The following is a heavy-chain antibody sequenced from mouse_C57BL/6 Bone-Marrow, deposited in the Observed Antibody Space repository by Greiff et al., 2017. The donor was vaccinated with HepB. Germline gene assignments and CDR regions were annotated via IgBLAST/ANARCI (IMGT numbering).Heavy chain of an antibody. Sequence: EVQLQESGPGLAKPSQTLSLTCSVTGYSITSDYRNWIRKFPGNKLEYMGYISYSGSTYYNPSLKSRISITRDTSKNQYYLQLNSVTTEDTATYYCARYGSSYRYFDVWGTGTTVTVSS. J-gene: IGHJ1*03. CDR2: ISYSGST. CDR3: ARYGSSYRYFDV. CDR1: GYSITSDY. D-gene: IGHD1-1*01. V-gene: IGHV3-8*01.